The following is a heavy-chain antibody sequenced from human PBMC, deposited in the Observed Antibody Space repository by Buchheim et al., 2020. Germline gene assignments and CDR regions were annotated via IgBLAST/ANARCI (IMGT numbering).Heavy chain of an antibody. CDR1: GFTFSDSY. Sequence: QVHLVESGGALVKPGGSLRLSCAASGFTFSDSYMSWIRQAPGKGLEWVSYISSSGNTIYYADSVKGRFTISRDNAKKSLYLQMNSLSAEDTAVYYCAKDLMSGYWGQGTL. D-gene: IGHD2-8*01. CDR2: ISSSGNTI. CDR3: AKDLMSGY. J-gene: IGHJ4*02. V-gene: IGHV3-11*01.